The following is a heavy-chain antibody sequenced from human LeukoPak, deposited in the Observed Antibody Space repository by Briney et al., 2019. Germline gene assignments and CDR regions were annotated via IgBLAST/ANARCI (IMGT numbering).Heavy chain of an antibody. D-gene: IGHD6-13*01. CDR3: AEDITSSWYTLVIN. CDR2: ISWNSGSI. Sequence: PGGSLRLSCAASGFTFDDYAMHWVRQAPGKGLEWVSGISWNSGSIGYADSVKGRFTISRDNAKNSLYLQMNSLRAEDTALYYCAEDITSSWYTLVINWGQGTLVTVSS. J-gene: IGHJ4*02. V-gene: IGHV3-9*01. CDR1: GFTFDDYA.